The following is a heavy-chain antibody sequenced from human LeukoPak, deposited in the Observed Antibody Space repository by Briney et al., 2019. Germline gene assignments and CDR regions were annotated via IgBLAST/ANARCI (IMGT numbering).Heavy chain of an antibody. CDR3: AKESGYGDYWYFDY. CDR1: GFTFSSYE. J-gene: IGHJ4*02. CDR2: ISDSGDRT. V-gene: IGHV3-23*01. Sequence: GGFLRLSCAASGFTFSSYEMNWVRQAPGKGLEWGSGISDSGDRTYYADSVKGRFTISRDNSKNTLYLQVNSMRAEDTGAYYCAKESGYGDYWYFDYRGQGTLVTVSS. D-gene: IGHD6-25*01.